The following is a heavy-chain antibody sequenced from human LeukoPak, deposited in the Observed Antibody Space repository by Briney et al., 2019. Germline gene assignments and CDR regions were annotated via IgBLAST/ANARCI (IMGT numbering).Heavy chain of an antibody. D-gene: IGHD4-11*01. CDR3: ARGGGTYSNSPNFDN. Sequence: SETLSLTCTVSGGSISSGGYSWSWIRQPPGKGLEWIGYIYHSGSTYYNPSLKSRVTISVDRSKNQFSLKLSSVTAADTAVYYCARGGGTYSNSPNFDNGAQEPRVPVS. CDR1: GGSISSGGYS. J-gene: IGHJ4*02. CDR2: IYHSGST. V-gene: IGHV4-30-2*01.